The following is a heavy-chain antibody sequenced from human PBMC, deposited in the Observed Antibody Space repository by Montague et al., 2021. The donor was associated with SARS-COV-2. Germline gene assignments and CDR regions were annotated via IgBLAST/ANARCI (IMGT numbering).Heavy chain of an antibody. CDR2: ISGSADIT. J-gene: IGHJ4*02. V-gene: IGHV3-23*01. Sequence: SLRLSCAASGFTFRNYAMIWVRQAPGKGLEWVSGISGSADITYYADSVKGRFTISRDNSKNTFYLQMSSLRAGDTAVYYCAKDREVATGGLYYFDYWGQGTLVTVSS. CDR1: GFTFRNYA. CDR3: AKDREVATGGLYYFDY. D-gene: IGHD5-24*01.